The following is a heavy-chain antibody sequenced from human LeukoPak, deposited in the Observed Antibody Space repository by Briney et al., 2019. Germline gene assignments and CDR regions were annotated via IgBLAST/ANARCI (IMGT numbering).Heavy chain of an antibody. V-gene: IGHV1-2*06. CDR1: GYTLTDYY. D-gene: IGHD3-22*01. J-gene: IGHJ6*02. CDR3: ARDLYDSSGYKDYYYYGMDV. CDR2: INPNSGGT. Sequence: ASVKVSCKASGYTLTDYYMHWVRQAPGQGLEWMGRINPNSGGTNYAQKLQGRVTMTTDTSTSTAYMELRSLRSDDTAVYYCARDLYDSSGYKDYYYYGMDVWGQGTTVTVSS.